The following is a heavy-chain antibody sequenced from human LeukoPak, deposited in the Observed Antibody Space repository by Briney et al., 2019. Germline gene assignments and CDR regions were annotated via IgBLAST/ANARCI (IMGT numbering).Heavy chain of an antibody. D-gene: IGHD4-23*01. Sequence: PGGSLRLSCAASGFSFDDYAIHWVRQAPGKGLEWVSGISWNSGNIDYADSVKGRFTISRDNAKNSLYLQMNSLRTEDTAFYYCAKAEGFFGGYYDHWGQGTLVTVSS. CDR3: AKAEGFFGGYYDH. J-gene: IGHJ4*02. CDR1: GFSFDDYA. CDR2: ISWNSGNI. V-gene: IGHV3-9*01.